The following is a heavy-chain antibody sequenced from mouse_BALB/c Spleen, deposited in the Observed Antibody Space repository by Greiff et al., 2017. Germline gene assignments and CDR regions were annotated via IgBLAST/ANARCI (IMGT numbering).Heavy chain of an antibody. J-gene: IGHJ4*01. CDR2: ISSGGSYT. CDR1: GFTFSSYA. CDR3: ARDRYDGYYGYAMDY. D-gene: IGHD2-3*01. Sequence: EVMLVESGGGLVKPGGSLKLSCAASGFTFSSYAMSWVRQSPEKRLEWVAEISSGGSYTYYPDTVTGRFTISRDNAKNTLYLEMSSLRSEDTAMYYCARDRYDGYYGYAMDYWGQGTSVTVSS. V-gene: IGHV5-9-4*01.